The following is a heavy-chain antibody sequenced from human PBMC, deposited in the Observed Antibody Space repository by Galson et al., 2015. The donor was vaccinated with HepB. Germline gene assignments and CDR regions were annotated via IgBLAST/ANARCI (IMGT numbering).Heavy chain of an antibody. D-gene: IGHD5-12*01. Sequence: SLRLSCAASGFTFSTYAMHWVRQAPGKGLEWVAVISHDGSNKNYRDSVKGRFTISRDNSKNTLYVQMNSLRGEDTAVYYCARGGPNSWKYYYYGMDVWGQGTTVTVSS. CDR2: ISHDGSNK. CDR1: GFTFSTYA. CDR3: ARGGPNSWKYYYYGMDV. V-gene: IGHV3-30-3*01. J-gene: IGHJ6*02.